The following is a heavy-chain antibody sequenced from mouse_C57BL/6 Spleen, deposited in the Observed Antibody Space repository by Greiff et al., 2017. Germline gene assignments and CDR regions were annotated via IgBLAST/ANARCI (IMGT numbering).Heavy chain of an antibody. CDR2: IYPGDGDT. Sequence: QVQLQQSGAELVKPGASVKISCKASGYAFSSYWMNWVKQRPGKGLEWIGQIYPGDGDTNYNGKFKGKAPLTADKSSSTSYMQLSVLTSEDSAVSFCARGEYGSSLDYWGQGTTLTVSS. V-gene: IGHV1-80*01. D-gene: IGHD1-1*01. CDR1: GYAFSSYW. CDR3: ARGEYGSSLDY. J-gene: IGHJ2*01.